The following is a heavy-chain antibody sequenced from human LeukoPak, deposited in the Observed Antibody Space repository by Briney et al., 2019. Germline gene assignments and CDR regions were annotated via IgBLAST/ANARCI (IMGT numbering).Heavy chain of an antibody. CDR1: GFTFSSYG. Sequence: GRSLRLSCAASGFTFSSYGMHWVRQAPGKGLEWVAVISYDGSNKYYADSAKGRFTISRDNSKNTLYLQMNSLRAEDTAVYYCAKDLSSHFDYWGQGTLVTVSS. V-gene: IGHV3-30*18. CDR2: ISYDGSNK. J-gene: IGHJ4*02. CDR3: AKDLSSHFDY. D-gene: IGHD2-15*01.